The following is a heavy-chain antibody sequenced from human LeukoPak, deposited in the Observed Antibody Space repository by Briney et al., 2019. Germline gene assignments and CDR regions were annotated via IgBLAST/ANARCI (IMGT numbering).Heavy chain of an antibody. V-gene: IGHV1-2*06. CDR1: GYPFTGYY. D-gene: IGHD3-3*01. CDR2: INPNSGGT. CDR3: ARAVNYDFWSGSGNWFDP. Sequence: ASVKVSCKASGYPFTGYYMHWVRQAPGQGLEWMGRINPNSGGTNYAQKFQGRVTMTRDTSISTAYMELSRLRSDDTAVYYCARAVNYDFWSGSGNWFDPWGQGTLVTVSS. J-gene: IGHJ5*02.